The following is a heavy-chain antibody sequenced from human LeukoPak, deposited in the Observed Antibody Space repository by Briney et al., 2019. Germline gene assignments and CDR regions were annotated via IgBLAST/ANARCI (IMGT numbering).Heavy chain of an antibody. Sequence: SETLSLTCTVSGGSISSSSYYWGWIRQPPGKGLEWIGSIYYSGSTNYNPSLKSRVTISVDTSKNQFSLKLSSVTAADTAVYYCARGGKIAAAMANMDVWGKGTTVTVSS. V-gene: IGHV4-39*07. CDR3: ARGGKIAAAMANMDV. CDR2: IYYSGST. J-gene: IGHJ6*03. CDR1: GGSISSSSYY. D-gene: IGHD6-13*01.